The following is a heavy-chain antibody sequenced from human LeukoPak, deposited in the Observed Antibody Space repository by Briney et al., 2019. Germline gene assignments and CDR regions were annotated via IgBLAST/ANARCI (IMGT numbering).Heavy chain of an antibody. Sequence: PGASLRLSCAASGFTFSSYAMSWVRQAPGKGLEWVSAISGSGGSTYYADSVKGRFTISRDNSKNTLYLQMNSLRAEDTAVYYCAKRHFNHELDGGWFDPWGQGTLVTVSS. D-gene: IGHD1-1*01. CDR1: GFTFSSYA. CDR2: ISGSGGST. CDR3: AKRHFNHELDGGWFDP. J-gene: IGHJ5*02. V-gene: IGHV3-23*01.